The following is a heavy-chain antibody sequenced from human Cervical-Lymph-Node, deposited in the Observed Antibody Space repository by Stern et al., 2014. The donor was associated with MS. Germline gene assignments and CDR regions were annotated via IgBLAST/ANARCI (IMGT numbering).Heavy chain of an antibody. V-gene: IGHV3-48*02. CDR3: ARYRNTLSTYPFGMDV. D-gene: IGHD5/OR15-5a*01. J-gene: IGHJ6*02. CDR1: GFTFSSSS. Sequence: EEKMVESGGGLVQPGGSLRLSCAASGFTFSSSSMNWVRQAPGKGLEWISYTSSSRGTIYYADSVKGRFTMSRDNAKNSLSLQMNSLIDEDTSVYYCARYRNTLSTYPFGMDVWCQGTTFTVSS. CDR2: TSSSRGTI.